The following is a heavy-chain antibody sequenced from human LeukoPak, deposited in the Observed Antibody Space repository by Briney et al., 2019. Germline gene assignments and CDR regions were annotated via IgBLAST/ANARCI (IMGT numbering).Heavy chain of an antibody. J-gene: IGHJ4*02. V-gene: IGHV4-30-4*01. CDR3: ARVVGTVTYFDY. CDR1: GGSISSGDYY. Sequence: PSETLSLTCTVSGGSISSGDYYWSWIRQPPGKGLERIGYIYYSGSTYYNPSLKSRVTISVDTSKNQFSLKLSSVTAADTAVYYCARVVGTVTYFDYWGQGTLVTVSS. CDR2: IYYSGST. D-gene: IGHD4-17*01.